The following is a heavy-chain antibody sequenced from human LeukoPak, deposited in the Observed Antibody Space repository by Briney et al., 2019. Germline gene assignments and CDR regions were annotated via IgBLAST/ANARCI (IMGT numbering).Heavy chain of an antibody. CDR3: AKDGYSYGPVDV. V-gene: IGHV3-23*01. CDR2: ISGSGGST. Sequence: GGSLRLSCAASGFTFSSYAMSGVRQAPGKGLEWVSAISGSGGSTYYADSVKGRFTNPRDNSKNTLYLQMNSLRAEGTAVYYCAKDGYSYGPVDVWGKGTTVTVSS. CDR1: GFTFSSYA. D-gene: IGHD5-18*01. J-gene: IGHJ6*04.